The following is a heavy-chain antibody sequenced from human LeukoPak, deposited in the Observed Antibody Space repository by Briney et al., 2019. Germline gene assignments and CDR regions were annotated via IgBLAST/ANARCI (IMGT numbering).Heavy chain of an antibody. D-gene: IGHD3-16*02. CDR3: ARDPLWGSYHYDAFDI. J-gene: IGHJ3*02. CDR2: INPNSGGT. Sequence: ASVKVSCKASGYTFTAYYILWVRQAPGQGLEWMGWINPNSGGTNYAQKFQGRVTMTRDTSISTAYMELSRLRSDDTAVYYCARDPLWGSYHYDAFDIWGQGTMVTVSS. V-gene: IGHV1-2*02. CDR1: GYTFTAYY.